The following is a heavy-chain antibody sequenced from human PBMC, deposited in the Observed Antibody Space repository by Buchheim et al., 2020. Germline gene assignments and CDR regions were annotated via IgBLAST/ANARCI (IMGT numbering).Heavy chain of an antibody. CDR2: ISYDGSNK. D-gene: IGHD4-17*01. V-gene: IGHV3-30*03. Sequence: QVQLVQSGGGVVQPGRSLRLSCAASGFTFSSYDLHWVRQAPGKGLEWVAVISYDGSNKYYADSVKGRFTISRDNSKNTLYLQMNSLRAEDTAVYYCAREGTLRYYFDYWGQGTL. CDR3: AREGTLRYYFDY. CDR1: GFTFSSYD. J-gene: IGHJ4*02.